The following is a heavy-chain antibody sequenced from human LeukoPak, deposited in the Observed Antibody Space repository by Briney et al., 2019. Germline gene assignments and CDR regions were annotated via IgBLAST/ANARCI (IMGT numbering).Heavy chain of an antibody. CDR1: GDSISNHY. V-gene: IGHV4-59*11. Sequence: SETLSLTCTVSGDSISNHYRSWIRQPPGKGLVWIGYIFYSGNTHYNPSLKSRVTMSVDTSKNQFSLRLSSVTPADTAVYYCARDRGEGIVGTFDYWGQGTLVTVSS. D-gene: IGHD1-26*01. CDR3: ARDRGEGIVGTFDY. J-gene: IGHJ4*02. CDR2: IFYSGNT.